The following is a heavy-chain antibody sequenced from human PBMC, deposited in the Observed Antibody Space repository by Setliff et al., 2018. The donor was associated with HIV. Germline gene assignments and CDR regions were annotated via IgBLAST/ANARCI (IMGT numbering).Heavy chain of an antibody. V-gene: IGHV1-24*01. D-gene: IGHD1-7*01. CDR2: FDPQDGET. CDR3: ATFYKLTGTTSFDF. CDR1: GYTLSELS. J-gene: IGHJ4*02. Sequence: ASVKVSCKVYGYTLSELSIHWVRQAPGKGLEWMGYFDPQDGETVYAQKFQGRVTLTEDTSTDATYMELSSLTSEDTATYYCATFYKLTGTTSFDFWGQGTLVTVSS.